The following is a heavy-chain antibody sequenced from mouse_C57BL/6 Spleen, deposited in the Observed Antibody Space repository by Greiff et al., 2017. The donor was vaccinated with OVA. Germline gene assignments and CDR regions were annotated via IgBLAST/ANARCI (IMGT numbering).Heavy chain of an antibody. CDR3: ARDFPYYFDY. CDR2: ISYDGSN. J-gene: IGHJ2*01. CDR1: GYSITSGYY. Sequence: EVQRVESGPGLVKPSQSLSLTCSVTGYSITSGYYWNWIRQFPGNKLEWMGYISYDGSNNYNPSLKNRISLTRDTSKNQFFLKLNSVTTEDTATYYCARDFPYYFDYWGQGTTLTVSS. V-gene: IGHV3-6*01.